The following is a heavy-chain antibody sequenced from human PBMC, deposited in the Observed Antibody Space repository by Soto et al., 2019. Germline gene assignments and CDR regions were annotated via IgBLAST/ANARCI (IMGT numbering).Heavy chain of an antibody. CDR1: GFTFSDYY. J-gene: IGHJ4*02. V-gene: IGHV3-11*01. Sequence: GGSLRLSCAASGFTFSDYYMSWIRQAPGKGLEWVSYISSSGSTIYYADSVKGRFTISRDNAKNSLYLQMNSLRAEDTAVYYCARDRSGDILTYYFDYWGQGTLVTVSS. D-gene: IGHD3-9*01. CDR2: ISSSGSTI. CDR3: ARDRSGDILTYYFDY.